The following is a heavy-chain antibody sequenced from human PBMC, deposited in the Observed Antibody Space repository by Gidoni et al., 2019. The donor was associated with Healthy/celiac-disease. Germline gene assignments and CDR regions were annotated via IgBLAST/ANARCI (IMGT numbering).Heavy chain of an antibody. V-gene: IGHV3-30-3*01. CDR1: GFTFSSYA. CDR2: ISYDGSNK. Sequence: QVPLVESGGGVVQPGRSLSLSCAASGFTFSSYAMHWVRQAPGKGLEWVAVISYDGSNKYYADSVKGRFTISRDNSKNTLYLQMNSLRAEDTAVYYCARDRRDGYNFHFDYWGQGTLVTVSS. J-gene: IGHJ4*02. CDR3: ARDRRDGYNFHFDY. D-gene: IGHD5-12*01.